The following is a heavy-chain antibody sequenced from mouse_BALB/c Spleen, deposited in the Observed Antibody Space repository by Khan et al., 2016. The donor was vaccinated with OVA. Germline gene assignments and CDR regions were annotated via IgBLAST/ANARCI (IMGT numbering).Heavy chain of an antibody. CDR1: GYTFTTYT. CDR2: INPSNGYN. D-gene: IGHD2-14*01. V-gene: IGHV1-4*01. CDR3: AREGEYYRSDSWMSY. J-gene: IGHJ3*01. Sequence: QVQLKQSGAELARPSPSVKMSCNASGYTFTTYTMHWIKQRPGQGLEWLGYINPSNGYNNYNQKLKDKSTSTADKSYSKAYMQLSIHTSDYDEVYNCAREGEYYRSDSWMSYWGQGTLVTVSA.